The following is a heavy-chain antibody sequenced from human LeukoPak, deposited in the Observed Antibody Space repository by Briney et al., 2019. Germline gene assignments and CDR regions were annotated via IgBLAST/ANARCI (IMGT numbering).Heavy chain of an antibody. CDR3: ARGATGAQYCSGGSCHNDAFDI. V-gene: IGHV4-30-2*01. Sequence: SETLSLTCAVSGGSISSGGYSWSWIRQPPGKGLEWIGYIYHSGSTYYNPSLKSRVTISVDRSKNQFSLKLSSVTAADTAVYYCARGATGAQYCSGGSCHNDAFDIWGQGTMVTASS. CDR1: GGSISSGGYS. D-gene: IGHD2-15*01. CDR2: IYHSGST. J-gene: IGHJ3*02.